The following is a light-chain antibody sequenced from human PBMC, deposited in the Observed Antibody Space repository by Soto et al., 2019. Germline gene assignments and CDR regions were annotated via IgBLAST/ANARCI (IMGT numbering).Light chain of an antibody. CDR3: QQYGSSPXT. V-gene: IGKV3-20*01. CDR1: QSVSSSY. CDR2: GAS. Sequence: EIVLTQSPCTLSLSPGERATLSCRASQSVSSSYLAWYQQKPGQAPRLLIYGASSRATGIPDRFSGSGSGTDFTLTISRLEPEDFAVYYCQQYGSSPXTFGQGTKVDIK. J-gene: IGKJ1*01.